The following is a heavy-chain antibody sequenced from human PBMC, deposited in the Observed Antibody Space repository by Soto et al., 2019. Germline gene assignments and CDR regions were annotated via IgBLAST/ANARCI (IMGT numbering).Heavy chain of an antibody. J-gene: IGHJ3*02. CDR3: ARTTRSGSWRIDAFDI. D-gene: IGHD1-26*01. CDR1: GGSISSSSYY. V-gene: IGHV4-39*01. Sequence: SETLSLTCTVSGGSISSSSYYWGWIRQPPGKGLEWIGSIYYSGSTYYNPSLKSRVTISVDTSKNQFSLKLSSVTAADTAVYYCARTTRSGSWRIDAFDIWGQGTMVPVSS. CDR2: IYYSGST.